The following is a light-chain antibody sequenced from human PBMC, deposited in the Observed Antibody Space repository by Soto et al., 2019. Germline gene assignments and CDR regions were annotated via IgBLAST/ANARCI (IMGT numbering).Light chain of an antibody. CDR2: QDT. CDR1: KLGNKY. Sequence: SYELTQPPSVSVSPGQTATITCSGDKLGNKYTSWYQQKPGQSPVLVIYQDTRRPSGIPERFSGSNSGNTATLTISGTQAMDEADYCCHAWDSSYVFGTGTKVTVL. V-gene: IGLV3-1*01. J-gene: IGLJ1*01. CDR3: HAWDSSYV.